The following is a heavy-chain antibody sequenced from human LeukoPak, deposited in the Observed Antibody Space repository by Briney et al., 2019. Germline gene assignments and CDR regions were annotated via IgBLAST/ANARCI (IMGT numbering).Heavy chain of an antibody. CDR2: ISGSRGST. CDR3: AKDSGWYWNYEDVDAFDI. CDR1: GFTFSSYA. Sequence: PGGSLRLSCAASGFTFSSYAMSWVRQAPGKGLEGVSAISGSRGSTYYADSVKGRFTISRDNSKNTLYLQMNSLRAEDTAVYYCAKDSGWYWNYEDVDAFDIWGQGTMVTVSS. V-gene: IGHV3-23*01. D-gene: IGHD1-7*01. J-gene: IGHJ3*02.